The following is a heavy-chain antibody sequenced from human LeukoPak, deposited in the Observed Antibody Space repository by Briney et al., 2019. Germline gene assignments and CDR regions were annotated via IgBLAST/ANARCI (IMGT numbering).Heavy chain of an antibody. Sequence: ASVKVSCKASDYTFTTYDISWVRQAPGQGLEWMGWVSARKGNTNYAQKFQGRVTMTADTPSSTAYMELRSLRSDDSAVYYCARGTQYYFGSGSYFFEYWGQGTLVTVSS. CDR1: DYTFTTYD. CDR2: VSARKGNT. J-gene: IGHJ4*02. V-gene: IGHV1-18*01. D-gene: IGHD3-10*01. CDR3: ARGTQYYFGSGSYFFEY.